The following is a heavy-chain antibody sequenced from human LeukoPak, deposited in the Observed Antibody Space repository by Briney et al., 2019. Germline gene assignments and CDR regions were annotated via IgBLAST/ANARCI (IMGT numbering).Heavy chain of an antibody. V-gene: IGHV1-2*02. CDR2: INPNSGGT. CDR3: ARVPQYGDYGDY. J-gene: IGHJ4*02. Sequence: GASVKLSCKASGYTFTGYYMHSVRQAPGQGLKWMGWINPNSGGTSYAQTFQARVTMTTDTSISTAYMEVSRLRSADTAVYYCARVPQYGDYGDYWGQGTLVTVSS. D-gene: IGHD4-17*01. CDR1: GYTFTGYY.